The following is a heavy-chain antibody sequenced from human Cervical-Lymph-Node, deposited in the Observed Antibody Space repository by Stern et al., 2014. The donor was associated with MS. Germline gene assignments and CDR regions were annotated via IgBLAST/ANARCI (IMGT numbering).Heavy chain of an antibody. CDR2: IYYSGST. Sequence: QVQLQESGPGLVEPSETLSLTCTVSGGSFSSSGHYWAWIRQPPGKGLEWAGSIYYSGSTYYNSSLRSRVITSVDTSKTQSSLRLTLVTAADTAVYYCARNDCSGGSCYFNWGQGTLVTVSS. D-gene: IGHD2-15*01. CDR3: ARNDCSGGSCYFN. CDR1: GGSFSSSGHY. V-gene: IGHV4-39*01. J-gene: IGHJ4*02.